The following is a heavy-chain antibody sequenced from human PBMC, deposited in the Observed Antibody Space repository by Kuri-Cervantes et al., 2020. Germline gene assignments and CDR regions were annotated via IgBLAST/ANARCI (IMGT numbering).Heavy chain of an antibody. V-gene: IGHV2-5*02. CDR2: IYWDANK. CDR3: ARSNWNGFYYYMDV. Sequence: SGPTLVKPTQTLTLTCTFSGFSLRIKGVGVGWIRQPPGKALEWLALIYWDANKRYSPSLKSRLTITKDTSKNQVVLTMTNMDPADTATYYCARSNWNGFYYYMDVWGKGTTVTVSS. D-gene: IGHD1-20*01. J-gene: IGHJ6*03. CDR1: GFSLRIKGVG.